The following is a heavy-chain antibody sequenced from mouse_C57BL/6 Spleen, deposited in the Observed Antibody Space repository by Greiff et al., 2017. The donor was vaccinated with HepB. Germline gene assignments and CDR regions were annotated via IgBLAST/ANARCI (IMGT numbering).Heavy chain of an antibody. CDR2: ISSGSSTI. V-gene: IGHV5-17*01. J-gene: IGHJ4*01. D-gene: IGHD2-3*01. Sequence: EVKVVESGGGLVKPGGSLKLSCAASGFTFSDYGMHWVRQAPEKGLEWVAYISSGSSTIYYAVTVKGRCTISRDNAKKTLFLQMTNLRSEDTAMYYCASLMVTTTMDYWGQGASVTVSS. CDR3: ASLMVTTTMDY. CDR1: GFTFSDYG.